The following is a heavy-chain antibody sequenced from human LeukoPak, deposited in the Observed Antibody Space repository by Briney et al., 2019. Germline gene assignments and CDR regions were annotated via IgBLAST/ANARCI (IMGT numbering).Heavy chain of an antibody. J-gene: IGHJ4*02. D-gene: IGHD1-26*01. CDR2: ISYDGSNK. CDR3: AKDRPGAAIDY. Sequence: GGSLRLSCAVSGFTFSSYGMHWVRQAPGKGLEWVAVISYDGSNKYYADSVKGRFTISRDNSKNTLYLQMNSLRAEDTAVYYCAKDRPGAAIDYWGQGTLVTVSS. CDR1: GFTFSSYG. V-gene: IGHV3-30*18.